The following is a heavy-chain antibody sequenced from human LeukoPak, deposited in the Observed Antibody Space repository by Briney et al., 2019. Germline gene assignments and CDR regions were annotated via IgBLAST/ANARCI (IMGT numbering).Heavy chain of an antibody. D-gene: IGHD2-2*01. Sequence: ASVKVSCKASGYTFTSYYMHWVRQAPGQGLDWMGIINPSGGSTSYAQKFQGRVTMTRDTSTSTVYMELSSLRSEDTAVYYCARDRIVVVPAAIGVVGAFDIWGQGTMVTVSS. CDR2: INPSGGST. V-gene: IGHV1-46*03. J-gene: IGHJ3*02. CDR3: ARDRIVVVPAAIGVVGAFDI. CDR1: GYTFTSYY.